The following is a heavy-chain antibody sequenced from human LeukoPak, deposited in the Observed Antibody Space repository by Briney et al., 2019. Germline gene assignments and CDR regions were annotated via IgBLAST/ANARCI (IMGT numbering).Heavy chain of an antibody. CDR1: GFTFSRYW. CDR3: AKALSVAYSSFDY. Sequence: GGSLRLSCAASGFTFSRYWMNWVRQAPGKGLEWVANIKQEGNEKNYVDSVKGRFTVSRDNAKNSVFLQMNSLRAEDTAVYYCAKALSVAYSSFDYWGQGTLVTVSS. J-gene: IGHJ4*02. V-gene: IGHV3-7*03. D-gene: IGHD6-13*01. CDR2: IKQEGNEK.